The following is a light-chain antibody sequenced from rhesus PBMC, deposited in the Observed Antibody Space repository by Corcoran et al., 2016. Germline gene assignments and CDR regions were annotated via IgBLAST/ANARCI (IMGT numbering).Light chain of an antibody. V-gene: IGKV1-94*01. Sequence: DIQMTQSPSSLSASVGDRVTVTCRASQGINKELSWYQQKPGKDPTHLIYAASSVPAGVSSRFSGSGSGTDYTLTISSLQPEDVATYYCLQDYTTPDSFGQGTKVEIK. CDR1: QGINKE. CDR2: AAS. J-gene: IGKJ2*01. CDR3: LQDYTTPDS.